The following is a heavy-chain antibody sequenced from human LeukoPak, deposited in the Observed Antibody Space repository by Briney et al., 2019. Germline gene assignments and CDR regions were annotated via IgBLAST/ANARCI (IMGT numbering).Heavy chain of an antibody. CDR2: IWYDGSNK. J-gene: IGHJ4*02. D-gene: IGHD2-21*02. CDR3: ARDMCGGDCYPDC. Sequence: GRSLRLSCAASGFTFSDYGMHWVRQAPGKGLEWVAVIWYDGSNKYYADSVKGRFTISRDNSKNTLYLQMDSLRAEDTAVYYCARDMCGGDCYPDCWGRGTLVTVSS. CDR1: GFTFSDYG. V-gene: IGHV3-33*01.